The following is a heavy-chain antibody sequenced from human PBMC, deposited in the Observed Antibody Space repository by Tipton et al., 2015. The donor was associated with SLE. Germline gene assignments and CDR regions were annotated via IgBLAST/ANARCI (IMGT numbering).Heavy chain of an antibody. Sequence: TLSLTCAVSGGSFSAYYWTWIRQPPAKGLEWIGNIYYSGSTYFNPSLKSRVTISVDTSKNQFSLKLSSVTAADTAVYYCARSEYSDGLLDYWGQGTLVTVSS. CDR3: ARSEYSDGLLDY. CDR2: IYYSGST. V-gene: IGHV4-34*01. D-gene: IGHD5-12*01. J-gene: IGHJ4*02. CDR1: GGSFSAYY.